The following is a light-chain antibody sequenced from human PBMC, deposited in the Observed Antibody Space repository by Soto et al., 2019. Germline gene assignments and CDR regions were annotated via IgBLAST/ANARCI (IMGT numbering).Light chain of an antibody. J-gene: IGKJ4*01. V-gene: IGKV3-11*01. CDR1: QSVSSY. CDR2: DSS. Sequence: EIVLTQFPATLSLSPGEGATLSCRASQSVSSYLAWYQQKRGQAPRLLIYDSSNRATGIPARFSGSGSGTDFSLIISSLDPEDFAVYYCQQRSNWPLTFGGGTKVEIK. CDR3: QQRSNWPLT.